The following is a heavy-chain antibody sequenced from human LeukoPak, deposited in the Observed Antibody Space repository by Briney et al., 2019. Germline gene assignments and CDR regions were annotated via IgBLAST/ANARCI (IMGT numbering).Heavy chain of an antibody. CDR2: ISYDGSNK. CDR1: GFTFSSYG. D-gene: IGHD5-12*01. Sequence: PGRSLRLPCAASGFTFSSYGMHWVRQAPGKGLEWVAVISYDGSNKYYADSVKGRFTISRDNSKNTLYLQMNSLRAEDTAVYYCAKDYELGGGGYIRGIAPIMWGQGNLVPVLS. CDR3: AKDYELGGGGYIRGIAPIM. J-gene: IGHJ4*02. V-gene: IGHV3-30*18.